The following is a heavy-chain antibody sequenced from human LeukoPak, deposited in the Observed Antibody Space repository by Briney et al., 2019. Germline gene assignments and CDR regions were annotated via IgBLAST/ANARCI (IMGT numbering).Heavy chain of an antibody. D-gene: IGHD2-2*01. V-gene: IGHV3-74*01. CDR1: GFTFSSYW. CDR3: ATTVYCSSTSCGNDAFDI. J-gene: IGHJ3*02. CDR2: INSDGSST. Sequence: PGGSLRLSCAASGFTFSSYWMHWVRQAPGKGLVWVSRINSDGSSTSYADSVKGRFTISRDNAKNTLYLQMNSLRAEDTAVYYCATTVYCSSTSCGNDAFDIWGQGTMVTVSS.